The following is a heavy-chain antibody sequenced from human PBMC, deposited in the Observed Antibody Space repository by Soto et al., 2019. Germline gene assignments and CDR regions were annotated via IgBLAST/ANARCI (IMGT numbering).Heavy chain of an antibody. CDR3: ASNLNGAEMMYVFDY. CDR1: GYSFTSYW. CDR2: IDPSDSYT. Sequence: GESLKISCKGSGYSFTSYWISWVRQMPGKGLEWMGRIDPSDSYTNYSPSFQGHVTISADKSISTAYLQWSSLKASDTAMYYCASNLNGAEMMYVFDYWGQGTLVTVSS. V-gene: IGHV5-10-1*01. D-gene: IGHD1-26*01. J-gene: IGHJ4*02.